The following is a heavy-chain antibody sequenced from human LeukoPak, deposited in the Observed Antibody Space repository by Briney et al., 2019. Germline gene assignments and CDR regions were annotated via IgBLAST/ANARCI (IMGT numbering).Heavy chain of an antibody. CDR3: ARAHSIASYYYGVDV. CDR1: GGSISSSSYY. CDR2: IYYSGST. J-gene: IGHJ6*02. Sequence: SETLSLTCTVSGGSISSSSYYWGWIRQPPGKGLEWIGSIYYSGSTYYNPSLKSRVTISVDTSKNQFSLTLNSVTAADTAVYYCARAHSIASYYYGVDVWGQGTTVTVSS. D-gene: IGHD6-13*01. V-gene: IGHV4-39*07.